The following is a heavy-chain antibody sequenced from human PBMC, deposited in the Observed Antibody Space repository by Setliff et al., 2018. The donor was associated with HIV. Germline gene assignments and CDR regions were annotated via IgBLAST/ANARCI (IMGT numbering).Heavy chain of an antibody. CDR1: GYTFTSYG. CDR2: ISAYNGNT. CDR3: ARDLAYCSGSYAVADGFDI. V-gene: IGHV1-18*01. D-gene: IGHD1-26*01. J-gene: IGHJ3*02. Sequence: ASVKVSCKSSGYTFTSYGISWVRQAPGQGLEWVGWISAYNGNTNYAQKLQGRVTMTTGTSTSTAYMELRSLRSDDTAVYYCARDLAYCSGSYAVADGFDIWGQGTMVTVSS.